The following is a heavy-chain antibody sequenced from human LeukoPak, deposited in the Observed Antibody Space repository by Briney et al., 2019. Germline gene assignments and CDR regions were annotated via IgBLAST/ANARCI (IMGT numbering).Heavy chain of an antibody. V-gene: IGHV3-30-3*01. J-gene: IGHJ3*02. CDR3: ARESSLAQNAFDI. Sequence: GGSLRLSCAASGFTFSSYAMHWVRQAPGKGLERVAVISYDGSNKYYADSVKGRFTISRDNSKNTLYLQMNSLRAEDTAVYYCARESSLAQNAFDIWGQGTMVTVSS. CDR1: GFTFSSYA. D-gene: IGHD5/OR15-5a*01. CDR2: ISYDGSNK.